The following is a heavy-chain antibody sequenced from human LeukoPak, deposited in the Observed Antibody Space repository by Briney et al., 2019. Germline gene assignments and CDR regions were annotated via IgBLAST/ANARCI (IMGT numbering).Heavy chain of an antibody. D-gene: IGHD6-13*01. CDR3: ARDSSSTWYHDY. CDR2: IYSAGST. Sequence: GGSLRLSCAASGFSVSSNYMNWVRQAPGKGLEWVSVIYSAGSTYYADSVKGRFTISRDNSKNTVYLQMNSLRVEDTAVYYCARDSSSTWYHDYWGQGTLVTVSS. CDR1: GFSVSSNY. V-gene: IGHV3-53*01. J-gene: IGHJ4*02.